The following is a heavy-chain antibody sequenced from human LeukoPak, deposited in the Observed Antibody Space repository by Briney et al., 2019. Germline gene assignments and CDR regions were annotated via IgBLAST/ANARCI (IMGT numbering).Heavy chain of an antibody. CDR1: GFTFSSYA. V-gene: IGHV3-23*01. Sequence: PGGSLRLFCAASGFTFSSYAMNWVRQAPGKGLEWVSFISGSGDTTYYADSVKGRFTISRDSSKNTLYLQMNSLRAEDPAVYYCAKSRGESRGASNYWGQGTLVTVSS. CDR3: AKSRGESRGASNY. D-gene: IGHD1-26*01. CDR2: ISGSGDTT. J-gene: IGHJ4*02.